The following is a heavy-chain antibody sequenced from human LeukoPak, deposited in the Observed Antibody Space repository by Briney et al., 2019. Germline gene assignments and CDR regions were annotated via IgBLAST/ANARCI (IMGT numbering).Heavy chain of an antibody. J-gene: IGHJ4*02. D-gene: IGHD3-10*01. V-gene: IGHV3-9*01. CDR1: GFTFDDYA. CDR2: ISWNSGSI. Sequence: GGSLRLSCAASGFTFDDYAMHWVRQAPGKGLEWVSGISWNSGSIGYADSVKGRFTISRDNAKNSLYLQMNSLRAEDTALYYCAKAITYYYGSGSHADYWGQGTLVTVSS. CDR3: AKAITYYYGSGSHADY.